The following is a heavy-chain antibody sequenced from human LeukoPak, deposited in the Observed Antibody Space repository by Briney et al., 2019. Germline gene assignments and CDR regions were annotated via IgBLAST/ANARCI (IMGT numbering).Heavy chain of an antibody. Sequence: GGSLRLSCAASGFTFSSYWMSWVRQAPGKGLEWVANIKQDGSEKYYVDSVKGRFTISRDNAKNSLYLQMNSLRAEDTAVYYCARDSEDYIRQGGSNYATWGQGTLVTVSS. D-gene: IGHD4-11*01. J-gene: IGHJ5*02. CDR1: GFTFSSYW. CDR3: ARDSEDYIRQGGSNYAT. V-gene: IGHV3-7*01. CDR2: IKQDGSEK.